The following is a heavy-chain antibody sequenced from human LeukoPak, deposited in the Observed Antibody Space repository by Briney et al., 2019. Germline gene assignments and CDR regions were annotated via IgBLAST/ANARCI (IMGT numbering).Heavy chain of an antibody. V-gene: IGHV4-30-2*01. CDR2: IYHSGST. CDR1: GGSISSGGYS. Sequence: SPTLSLSCAVSGGSISSGGYSWSWIRQPPGKGLEWIGYIYHSGSTYYNPSLKSRVTISEDRSKNQFSLRLSSVTAADTAVYYCARVLRVGATTVAFDIWGQGTMVTVSS. CDR3: ARVLRVGATTVAFDI. D-gene: IGHD1-26*01. J-gene: IGHJ3*02.